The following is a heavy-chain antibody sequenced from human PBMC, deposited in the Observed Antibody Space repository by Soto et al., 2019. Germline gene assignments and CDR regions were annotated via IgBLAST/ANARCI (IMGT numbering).Heavy chain of an antibody. D-gene: IGHD6-13*01. CDR1: GYTFTGYY. J-gene: IGHJ6*02. V-gene: IGHV1-2*02. CDR3: ARFINVAAAGPYDYYYGMDV. CDR2: INPNSGGT. Sequence: ASVKVSCKASGYTFTGYYMHWVRQAPGQGLEWMGWINPNSGGTNYAQKFQGRVTMTRDTSISTAYMELSRLRSDDTAVYYCARFINVAAAGPYDYYYGMDVWGQGTTVTV.